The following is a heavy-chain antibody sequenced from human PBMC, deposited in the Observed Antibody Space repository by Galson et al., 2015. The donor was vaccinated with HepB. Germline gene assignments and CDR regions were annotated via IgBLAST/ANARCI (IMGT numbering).Heavy chain of an antibody. D-gene: IGHD3-22*01. V-gene: IGHV1-46*01. CDR3: ARDVYYYDSSGYYGANAFDI. J-gene: IGHJ3*02. CDR2: IHPSGGST. Sequence: SEKVSCKASGYTFTSYYMHWVRQAPGQGLEWMGIIHPSGGSTSYAQKFQGRVTMTRDTSTSTVYMELISLRSEDTAVYYCARDVYYYDSSGYYGANAFDIWGQGTMVTVSS. CDR1: GYTFTSYY.